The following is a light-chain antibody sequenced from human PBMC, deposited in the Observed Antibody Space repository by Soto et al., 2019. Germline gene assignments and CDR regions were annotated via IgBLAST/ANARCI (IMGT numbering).Light chain of an antibody. J-gene: IGLJ3*02. CDR2: DVS. CDR1: SSDVGSYKY. V-gene: IGLV2-11*01. CDR3: CSYAGSYTWV. Sequence: QSALTQPRSVSGSPGQSVTISCTGTSSDVGSYKYVSWYQQHPGNAPKLIIYDVSKRPSGVPDRFSGSKSGNTASLTISGLQADDGADYSCCSYAGSYTWVFGGGTQLTVL.